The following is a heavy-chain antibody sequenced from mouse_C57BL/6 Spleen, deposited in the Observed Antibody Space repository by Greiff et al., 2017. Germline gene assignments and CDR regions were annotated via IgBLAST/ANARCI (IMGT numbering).Heavy chain of an antibody. V-gene: IGHV1-80*01. J-gene: IGHJ2*01. D-gene: IGHD1-1*01. Sequence: QVQLQQSGAELVKPGASVKISCKASGYAFSSYWMNWVKQRPGKGLEWIGQIYPGDGDTNYNGKFKGKATLTADKSSSTAYMQLSSLTSEDSAVYFCARGGDYGSKGYWGQGTTLTVSS. CDR3: ARGGDYGSKGY. CDR2: IYPGDGDT. CDR1: GYAFSSYW.